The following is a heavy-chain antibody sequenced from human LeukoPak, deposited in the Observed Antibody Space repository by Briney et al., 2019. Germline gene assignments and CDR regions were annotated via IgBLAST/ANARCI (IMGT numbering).Heavy chain of an antibody. CDR3: TKHRTGPPYGLDV. CDR2: ISYDGSNK. Sequence: GGSLRLSCAASGFTFSSYGMHWVRQAPGKGLECVAIISYDGSNKYYTDSVKGRFTISRDNSYNTLYLQMNSLRADDTAAYYCTKHRTGPPYGLDVWGQGTTVTVSS. J-gene: IGHJ6*02. V-gene: IGHV3-30*18. CDR1: GFTFSSYG.